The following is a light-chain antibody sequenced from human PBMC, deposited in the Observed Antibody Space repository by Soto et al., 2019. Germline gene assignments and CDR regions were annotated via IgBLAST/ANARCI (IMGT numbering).Light chain of an antibody. Sequence: DIQMTQSPSTLSASVGDRVTITCRASQSISNWLAWYQQRPGKAPKLLIYKASSLESGVPSRFSGSGSGTEFTLTISSLQPDDVATYYCLQYDSYRTFGQGTKVDIK. V-gene: IGKV1-5*03. CDR2: KAS. J-gene: IGKJ1*01. CDR1: QSISNW. CDR3: LQYDSYRT.